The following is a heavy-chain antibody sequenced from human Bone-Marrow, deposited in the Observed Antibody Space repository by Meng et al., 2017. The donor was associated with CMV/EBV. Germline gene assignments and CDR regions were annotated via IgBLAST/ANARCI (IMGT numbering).Heavy chain of an antibody. CDR3: VRGGRNFDTSGFDY. D-gene: IGHD3-22*01. J-gene: IGHJ4*01. V-gene: IGHV3-72*01. CDR1: FTLSDHD. Sequence: FTLSDHDMDGVRQAPGRGLEWVGRSRSKPNSYFTEYAAALKGRFTISRDDSKNSLYLQMNSLQAGDTAVYYCVRGGRNFDTSGFDYWGQGALVTVSS. CDR2: SRSKPNSYFT.